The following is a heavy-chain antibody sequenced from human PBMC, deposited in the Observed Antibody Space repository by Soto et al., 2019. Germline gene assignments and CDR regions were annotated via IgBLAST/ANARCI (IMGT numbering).Heavy chain of an antibody. V-gene: IGHV6-1*01. J-gene: IGHJ6*02. CDR2: TYYKSKWNN. CDR1: WASFSSNIAA. D-gene: IGHD3-10*01. CDR3: TGITWFRGMDV. Sequence: PSQPLSLTCAISWASFSSNIAACNCIRQSPSRGLEWLGRTYYKSKWNNDYALSVKSRITINPDTSKNQFSLHLYSVTPEDTAVYYCTGITWFRGMDVWGQGTPVTVSS.